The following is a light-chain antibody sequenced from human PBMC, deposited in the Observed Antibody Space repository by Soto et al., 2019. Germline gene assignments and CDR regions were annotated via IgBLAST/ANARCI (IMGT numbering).Light chain of an antibody. V-gene: IGLV2-23*01. CDR3: CSYAGSSTYV. J-gene: IGLJ1*01. CDR2: EDT. Sequence: QSVLTQPASVSGSPGQSITISCTGTINDIGSYNLVSWYQQHPGKAPKLIMSEDTKRPSGVSNRFSGSKSTFTASLTISGLQAEDEADYYCCSYAGSSTYVFGTGTKVTVL. CDR1: INDIGSYNL.